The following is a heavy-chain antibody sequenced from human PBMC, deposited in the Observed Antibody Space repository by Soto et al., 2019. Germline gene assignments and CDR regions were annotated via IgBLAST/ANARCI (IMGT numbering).Heavy chain of an antibody. V-gene: IGHV3-30-3*01. CDR2: ISYDGSNK. J-gene: IGHJ6*02. CDR3: ARSIAARREDYYYGMDV. D-gene: IGHD6-6*01. CDR1: GFTFSSYA. Sequence: PGGSLRLSCAASGFTFSSYAMHWVRQAPGKGLEWVAVISYDGSNKYYADSVKGRFTISRDNSKNTLYLQMNSLRAEDTAVYYCARSIAARREDYYYGMDVWGQGTTVTVSS.